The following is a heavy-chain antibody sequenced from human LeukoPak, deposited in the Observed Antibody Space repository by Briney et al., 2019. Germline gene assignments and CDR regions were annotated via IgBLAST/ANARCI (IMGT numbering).Heavy chain of an antibody. Sequence: PGGSLRLSCVASGYTFTTYGMSWVRQAPGKGLEWVSGITNNGANTYYADSVKGRFTISRDNAKNSLYLQMNSLRAEDTAVYYCARGTTVTIYDYWGQGTLVTVSS. D-gene: IGHD4-17*01. V-gene: IGHV3-21*01. CDR2: ITNNGANT. CDR3: ARGTTVTIYDY. J-gene: IGHJ4*02. CDR1: GYTFTTYG.